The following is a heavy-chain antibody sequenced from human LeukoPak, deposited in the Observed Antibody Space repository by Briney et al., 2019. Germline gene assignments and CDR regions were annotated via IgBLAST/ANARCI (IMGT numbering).Heavy chain of an antibody. CDR3: ARDRYGSGSYNMGPYFDY. D-gene: IGHD3-10*01. J-gene: IGHJ4*02. CDR2: IYYTGST. Sequence: SETLSLTCAVSGDSISSDYWSWVRQPPGKGLEWIGYIYYTGSTNYNPSLKSRVTISVDTSKNQFSLKLSSVTAADTAVYYCARDRYGSGSYNMGPYFDYWGQGTLVTVSS. CDR1: GDSISSDY. V-gene: IGHV4-59*01.